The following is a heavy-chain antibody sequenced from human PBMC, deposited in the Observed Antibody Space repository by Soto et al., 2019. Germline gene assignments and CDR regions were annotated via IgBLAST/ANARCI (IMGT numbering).Heavy chain of an antibody. J-gene: IGHJ6*02. CDR1: GFSFNSHA. D-gene: IGHD3-10*01. V-gene: IGHV3-23*01. CDR2: IHSGVDA. CDR3: AKVLSLRTSGQYYKPFFPGMDV. Sequence: DVQLSESGGGLVQPGGSLRLTCAASGFSFNSHAMTWVRQAPVRGLEWVAAIHSGVDAFYADSVKGRFTISSDNSKDTLYLQMNSLGVEDTALYYCAKVLSLRTSGQYYKPFFPGMDVWGLGTTVTVSS.